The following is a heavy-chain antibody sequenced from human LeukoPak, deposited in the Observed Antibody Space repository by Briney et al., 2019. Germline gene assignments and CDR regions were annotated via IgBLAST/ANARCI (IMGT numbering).Heavy chain of an antibody. CDR1: GFTFSSYW. Sequence: GGSLRLSCAASGFTFSSYWMSWVRQAPGKGLEWVANIKQDGSEKYYVDSVKGRFTISRDNAKNSLYLQMNSLRAEDAAVYYCARAGISGWAYYFEYWGQGTLVTVSS. V-gene: IGHV3-7*01. J-gene: IGHJ4*02. CDR2: IKQDGSEK. CDR3: ARAGISGWAYYFEY. D-gene: IGHD3-3*02.